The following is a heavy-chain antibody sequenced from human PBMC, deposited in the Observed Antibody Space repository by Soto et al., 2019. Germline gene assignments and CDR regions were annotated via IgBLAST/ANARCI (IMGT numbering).Heavy chain of an antibody. J-gene: IGHJ6*02. CDR2: ISGSGGST. V-gene: IGHV3-23*01. CDR3: AGGPSCYTSCYYGMDV. Sequence: EVQLLESGGGLVQPGGSLRLSCAASGFTFSSYAMSWVRQAPGKGLEWVSAISGSGGSTSYADAVKGRFTISRDNSKNTLYRQTNSRRAEDTVVYYCAGGPSCYTSCYYGMDVVGQGTTVTVSS. CDR1: GFTFSSYA. D-gene: IGHD2-2*02.